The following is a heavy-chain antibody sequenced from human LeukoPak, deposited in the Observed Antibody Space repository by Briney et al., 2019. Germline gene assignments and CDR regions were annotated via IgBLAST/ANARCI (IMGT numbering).Heavy chain of an antibody. Sequence: SETLSLTCTVSGDSMNNYYWGWIRQSPGKGLEWIGNVYYTGSTNYNPSLKSRVTISVDTSKNQFSLKLSSVTAADTAVYYCASLYCSGGSCENWFDPWGQGTLVTVSS. V-gene: IGHV4-59*01. CDR3: ASLYCSGGSCENWFDP. CDR2: VYYTGST. D-gene: IGHD2-15*01. CDR1: GDSMNNYY. J-gene: IGHJ5*02.